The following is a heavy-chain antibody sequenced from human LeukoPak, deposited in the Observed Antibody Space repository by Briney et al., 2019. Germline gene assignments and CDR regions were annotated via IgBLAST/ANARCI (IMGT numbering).Heavy chain of an antibody. CDR1: GGSISSGGYS. D-gene: IGHD5-12*01. J-gene: IGHJ2*01. CDR3: ARGYSGYWYFDL. V-gene: IGHV4-30-2*01. Sequence: SETLSLTCAVSGGSISSGGYSWSWIRQPPGKGLEWIGYIYHSGSTYYNPSLKSRVTISVDRSKNQFSLKLSSVTAADTAVYYCARGYSGYWYFDLWGRGTLVTVSS. CDR2: IYHSGST.